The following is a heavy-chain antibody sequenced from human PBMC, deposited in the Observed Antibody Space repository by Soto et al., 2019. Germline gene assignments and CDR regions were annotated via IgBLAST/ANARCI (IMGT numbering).Heavy chain of an antibody. D-gene: IGHD2-2*02. CDR3: ARGTITLCYKRSYCCLDV. J-gene: IGHJ6*02. V-gene: IGHV1-2*04. Sequence: VKVSCKAPGHTFTGYYLHWVRQAPGQGLEWMGWINPNSGATKYAQKFQDWVTMTRDTSISTAYLDLTSLKSDDTAVYFCARGTITLCYKRSYCCLDVWGQGTTVTVSS. CDR1: GHTFTGYY. CDR2: INPNSGAT.